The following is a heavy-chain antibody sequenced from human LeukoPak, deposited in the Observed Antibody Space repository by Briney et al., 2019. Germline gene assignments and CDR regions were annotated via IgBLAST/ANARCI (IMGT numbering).Heavy chain of an antibody. CDR1: GFTFSSYG. J-gene: IGHJ4*02. CDR3: AKAPVTTCSGTFCYPFDY. Sequence: GGSLRLSCAASGFTFSSYGMSWVRQAPGKGLQWVSAISGSGGSTYYADSVKGRFTISRDNSKNTLYLQMSSLRAEDAGVYYCAKAPVTTCSGTFCYPFDYWGQGTLVTVSS. CDR2: ISGSGGST. V-gene: IGHV3-23*01. D-gene: IGHD2-15*01.